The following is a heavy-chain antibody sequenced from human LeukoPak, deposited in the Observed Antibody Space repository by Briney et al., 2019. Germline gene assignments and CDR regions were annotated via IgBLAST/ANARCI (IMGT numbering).Heavy chain of an antibody. CDR2: ISSSSSYI. J-gene: IGHJ4*02. V-gene: IGHV3-21*01. D-gene: IGHD5-18*01. CDR3: ARDQADTAMVPPYFDY. CDR1: GFTFSSYS. Sequence: GVSLRLSCAASGFTFSSYSMNWVRQAPGKGLEWVSSISSSSSYIYYADSVKGRFTISRDNAKNSLYLQMNSLRAEDTAVYYRARDQADTAMVPPYFDYWGQGTLVTVSS.